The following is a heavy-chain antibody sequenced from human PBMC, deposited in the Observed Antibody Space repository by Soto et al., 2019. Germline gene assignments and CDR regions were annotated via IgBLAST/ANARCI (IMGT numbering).Heavy chain of an antibody. D-gene: IGHD3-16*01. J-gene: IGHJ4*02. CDR2: IYYGGSS. V-gene: IGHV4-30-4*01. Sequence: QVQLQESGPGLVKPSQTLSLTCTVSGDSISSGDYYWSWIRQPPGKGLEWIGYIYYGGSSYYNPSLTSRVTISADTSKNQFSLKLTSVTAADTAVYFCARVGIPLRGYYFDYWGQGTLVTVSS. CDR1: GDSISSGDYY. CDR3: ARVGIPLRGYYFDY.